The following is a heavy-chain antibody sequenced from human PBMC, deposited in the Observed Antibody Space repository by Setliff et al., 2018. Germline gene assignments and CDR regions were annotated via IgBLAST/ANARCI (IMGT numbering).Heavy chain of an antibody. D-gene: IGHD3-22*01. CDR3: VREGVDSRSSTDYRYYMDV. V-gene: IGHV1-69*05. J-gene: IGHJ6*03. Sequence: ASVKVSCKASGDSFSNYAISWVRQAPGQGLEWMGGLIPMFGTPGYAQKFQDRVTIITDESTSTAYMQLSSLGSEDAAVYYCVREGVDSRSSTDYRYYMDVWGKGTTVTVSS. CDR2: LIPMFGTP. CDR1: GDSFSNYA.